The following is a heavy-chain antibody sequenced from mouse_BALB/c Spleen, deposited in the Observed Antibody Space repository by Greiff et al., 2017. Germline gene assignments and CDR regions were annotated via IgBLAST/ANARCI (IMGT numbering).Heavy chain of an antibody. V-gene: IGHV1-14*01. Sequence: EVKLQESGPELVKPGASVKMSCKASGYTFTSYVMHWVKQKPGQGLEWIGYINPYNDGTKYNEKFKGKATLTSDKSSSTAYMELSSLTSEDSAVYYCARSDGSSYGWYFDVWGAGTTVTVSS. J-gene: IGHJ1*01. D-gene: IGHD1-1*01. CDR2: INPYNDGT. CDR3: ARSDGSSYGWYFDV. CDR1: GYTFTSYV.